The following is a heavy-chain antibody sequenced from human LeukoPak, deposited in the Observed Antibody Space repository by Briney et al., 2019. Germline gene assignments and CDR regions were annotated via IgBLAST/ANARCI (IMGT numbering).Heavy chain of an antibody. V-gene: IGHV1-18*01. D-gene: IGHD4-17*01. J-gene: IGHJ4*02. CDR1: GYTFTSYG. CDR3: ARDSSSTVTPDY. CDR2: ISAYNGNT. Sequence: ASVKVSCKASGYTFTSYGISWVRQAPGQGLEGMGWISAYNGNTNYAQKLQGRVTMTTDTSTSTAYMELRSLRSDDTAVYYCARDSSSTVTPDYWGQGTLVTVSS.